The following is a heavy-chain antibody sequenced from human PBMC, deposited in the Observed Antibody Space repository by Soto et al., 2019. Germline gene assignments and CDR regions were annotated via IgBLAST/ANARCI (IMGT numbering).Heavy chain of an antibody. Sequence: QVQLEQSGAEVKKPGSSLNVSCKATGGTFNKYAISWLRQAPGQGLEWMAGIIPVYGTPNYAQRFQDRVTILADESTTTAYMEVNSMTSEYTAIYYCSSVTAYGMDVWGPGTTVIVSS. CDR2: IIPVYGTP. J-gene: IGHJ6*02. V-gene: IGHV1-69*01. CDR3: SSVTAYGMDV. D-gene: IGHD4-4*01. CDR1: GGTFNKYA.